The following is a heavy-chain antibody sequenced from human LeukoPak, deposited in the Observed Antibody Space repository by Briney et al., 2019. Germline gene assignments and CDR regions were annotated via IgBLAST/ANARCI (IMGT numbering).Heavy chain of an antibody. V-gene: IGHV1-8*03. CDR1: GYTFTSYD. CDR2: MNPNSGNT. J-gene: IGHJ6*03. D-gene: IGHD2/OR15-2a*01. Sequence: ASVKVSCKASGYTFTSYDINWVRQATGQGLEWMGWMNPNSGNTGYAQRFQGRVTITRNTSISTAYMELSSLRSEDTAVYYCARGVLPYYYYYYMDVWGKGTTVTVSS. CDR3: ARGVLPYYYYYYMDV.